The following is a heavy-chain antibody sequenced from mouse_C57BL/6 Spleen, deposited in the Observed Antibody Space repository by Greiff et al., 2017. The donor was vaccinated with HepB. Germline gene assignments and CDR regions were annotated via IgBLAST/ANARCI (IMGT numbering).Heavy chain of an antibody. CDR1: GYTFTSYW. D-gene: IGHD2-4*01. CDR2: INPSNGGT. J-gene: IGHJ1*03. Sequence: QVQLQQPGTELVKPGASVKLSCKASGYTFTSYWMHWVKQRPGQGLEWIGNINPSNGGTNYNEKFKSKATLTVDKSSSTAYMQLSSLTSEDSAVYNCARAAYDYGSYWYFDVWGTGTTVTVSS. V-gene: IGHV1-53*01. CDR3: ARAAYDYGSYWYFDV.